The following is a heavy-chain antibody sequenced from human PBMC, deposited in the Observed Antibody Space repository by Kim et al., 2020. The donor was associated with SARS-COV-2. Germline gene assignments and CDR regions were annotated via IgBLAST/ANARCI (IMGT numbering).Heavy chain of an antibody. Sequence: YAGTVKGRFTLSRDHAKNSRNLQMNSLRAEDTAVYYCARDQGAVAGHLHYWRPATLVTVSS. D-gene: IGHD6-19*01. CDR3: ARDQGAVAGHLHY. V-gene: IGHV3-11*04. J-gene: IGHJ4*02.